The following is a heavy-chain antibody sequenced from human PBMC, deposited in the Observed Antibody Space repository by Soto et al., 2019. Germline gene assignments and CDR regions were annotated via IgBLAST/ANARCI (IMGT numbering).Heavy chain of an antibody. V-gene: IGHV1-46*01. Sequence: ASVKVSCKAIVYSFTSHYIHWVRQAPGQGLEWMGTIYPGGVNIAYAQKFQGRVTVTTDTPTTTAYMELRSLRSDDTAVYYCARGADPTYFDNWGQGTLVTVSS. J-gene: IGHJ4*02. CDR3: ARGADPTYFDN. D-gene: IGHD6-25*01. CDR1: VYSFTSHY. CDR2: IYPGGVNI.